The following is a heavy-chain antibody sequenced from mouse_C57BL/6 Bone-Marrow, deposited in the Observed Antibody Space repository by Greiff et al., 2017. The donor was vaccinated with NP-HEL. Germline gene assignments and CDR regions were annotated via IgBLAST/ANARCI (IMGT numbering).Heavy chain of an antibody. Sequence: QVQLQQSGAELVKPGASVKLSCKASGYTFTSYWMQWVKQRPGQGLEWIGEIDPSDSYTNYNQKFKGKATLTVDTSSSTAYMQLSSLTSEDSAVYYCARVSNYFDYWGQGTTLTVSS. CDR1: GYTFTSYW. V-gene: IGHV1-50*01. CDR2: IDPSDSYT. J-gene: IGHJ2*01. D-gene: IGHD6-2*01. CDR3: ARVSNYFDY.